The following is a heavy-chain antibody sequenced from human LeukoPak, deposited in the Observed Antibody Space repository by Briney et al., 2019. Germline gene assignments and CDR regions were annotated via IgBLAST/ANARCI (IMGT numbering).Heavy chain of an antibody. J-gene: IGHJ6*04. CDR1: GGTFSSYA. CDR2: IIPIFGTA. D-gene: IGHD2-2*01. V-gene: IGHV1-69*01. Sequence: SVKVSCKASGGTFSSYAISWVRQAPGQGLEWMGGIIPIFGTANYAQKFQGRVTTTADESTSTAYMELSSLRSEDTAVYYCARGPTECSSTSCYEKSGGYYYYYGMDVWGKGTTVTVSS. CDR3: ARGPTECSSTSCYEKSGGYYYYYGMDV.